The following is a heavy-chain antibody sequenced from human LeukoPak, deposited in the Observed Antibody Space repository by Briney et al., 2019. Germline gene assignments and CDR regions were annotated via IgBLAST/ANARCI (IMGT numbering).Heavy chain of an antibody. CDR1: GFTFSNYW. Sequence: GGSLRLSCAASGFTFSNYWMHWVRQAPGKGLVWVSRINSDGINTSYADSVKGRFTISRDNAKNSLYLQMNSLRAEDTAVYYCARAPGYRGFLDYWGQGTLVTVSS. J-gene: IGHJ4*02. CDR3: ARAPGYRGFLDY. CDR2: INSDGINT. D-gene: IGHD6-13*01. V-gene: IGHV3-74*01.